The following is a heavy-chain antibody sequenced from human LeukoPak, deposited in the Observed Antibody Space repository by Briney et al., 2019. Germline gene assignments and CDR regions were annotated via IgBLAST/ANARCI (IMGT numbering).Heavy chain of an antibody. V-gene: IGHV4-34*01. CDR2: INHSGST. J-gene: IGHJ6*02. D-gene: IGHD6-6*01. Sequence: PSETLSLTCAVYGGSFSGYHWSWIRQPPGKGLEWIGEINHSGSTNYNPSLKSRVTISVDTSKNQFSLKLSSVTAADTAVYYCARGQSSPYYYYGMDVWGQGTTVTVSS. CDR3: ARGQSSPYYYYGMDV. CDR1: GGSFSGYH.